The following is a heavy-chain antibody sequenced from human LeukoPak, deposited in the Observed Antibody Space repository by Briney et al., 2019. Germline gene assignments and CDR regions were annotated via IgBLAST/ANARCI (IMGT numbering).Heavy chain of an antibody. CDR1: GFTFSSYW. CDR3: ARVTQPLYYYDSSGCFDY. CDR2: IKQDGSEK. Sequence: GGSLRLSCAASGFTFSSYWMSWVRQAPGKGLEWVANIKQDGSEKYYVDSAKGRFTISRDNAKNSLYLQMNSLRAEDTAVYYCARVTQPLYYYDSSGCFDYWGQGTLVTVSS. V-gene: IGHV3-7*01. D-gene: IGHD3-22*01. J-gene: IGHJ4*02.